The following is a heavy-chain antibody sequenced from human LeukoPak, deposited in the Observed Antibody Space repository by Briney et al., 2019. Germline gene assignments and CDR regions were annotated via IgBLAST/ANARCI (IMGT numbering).Heavy chain of an antibody. CDR1: GGSISSSHYY. Sequence: SETLSLTCTVSGGSISSSHYYWGWVRQPPGRGLEWIGNMHFSGSTYYNPSLKSRVTISVDTPKNQFSLKLSSVTAADTAVYYCARGKGSGSYYNDWFDPWGQGTLVTVSS. CDR3: ARGKGSGSYYNDWFDP. CDR2: MHFSGST. V-gene: IGHV4-39*07. J-gene: IGHJ5*02. D-gene: IGHD3-10*01.